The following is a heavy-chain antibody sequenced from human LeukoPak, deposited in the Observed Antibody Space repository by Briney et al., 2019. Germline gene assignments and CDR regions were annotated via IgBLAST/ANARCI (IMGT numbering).Heavy chain of an antibody. Sequence: SETLSLTCTVSGGSISTYYWSWIRQPPGKGLEWIGYIYYSGSTNYNPSLKSRVAISVDTSKNQFSLKLSSVTAADTAVYYCAREPSDWAYYFDYWGQGTLVTVSS. CDR1: GGSISTYY. CDR2: IYYSGST. D-gene: IGHD6-19*01. J-gene: IGHJ4*02. V-gene: IGHV4-59*12. CDR3: AREPSDWAYYFDY.